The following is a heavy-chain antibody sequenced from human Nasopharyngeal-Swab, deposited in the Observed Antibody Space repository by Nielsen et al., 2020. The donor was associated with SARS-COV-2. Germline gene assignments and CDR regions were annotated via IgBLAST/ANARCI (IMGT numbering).Heavy chain of an antibody. V-gene: IGHV5-51*01. D-gene: IGHD1-26*01. CDR1: GYSFTSYW. CDR3: ARRGSGSHGYYYGIDV. Sequence: GGSLRLSCKGSGYSFTSYWIGWVRQMPGKGLEWMGIIYPGDSDTRYSPSFQGQVTISADKSISTAYLQWSSLKASDTAMYYCARRGSGSHGYYYGIDVWGQGTTVTVSS. CDR2: IYPGDSDT. J-gene: IGHJ6*02.